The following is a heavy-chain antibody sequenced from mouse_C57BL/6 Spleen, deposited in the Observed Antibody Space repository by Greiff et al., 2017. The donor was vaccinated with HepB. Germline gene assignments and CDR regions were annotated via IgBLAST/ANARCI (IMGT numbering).Heavy chain of an antibody. CDR2: ISYDGSN. V-gene: IGHV3-6*01. CDR3: AREEGNYPFAY. CDR1: GYSITSGYY. Sequence: EVQLVESGPGLVKPSQSLSLTCSVTGYSITSGYYWNWIRQFPGNKLEWMGYISYDGSNNYNPSLKNRISITRDTSKNQFFLKLNSVTTEDTATYYCAREEGNYPFAYWGQGTLVTVSA. J-gene: IGHJ3*01. D-gene: IGHD2-1*01.